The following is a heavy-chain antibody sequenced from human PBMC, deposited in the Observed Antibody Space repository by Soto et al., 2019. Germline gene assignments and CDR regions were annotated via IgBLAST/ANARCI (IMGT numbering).Heavy chain of an antibody. CDR2: INHSGST. D-gene: IGHD5-18*01. V-gene: IGHV4-34*01. J-gene: IGHJ5*02. CDR3: ASGRRGQRYGYGLSVMEENGKNWFDP. Sequence: QVQLQQWGAGLLKPSETLSLTCAVYDGSFSGYYWSWIRQPPGKGLEWIGEINHSGSTNYNPSLTSRVSMSGDKSKYHFSLKLSSVAASETAVYYCASGRRGQRYGYGLSVMEENGKNWFDPWGQGTLVTVSS. CDR1: DGSFSGYY.